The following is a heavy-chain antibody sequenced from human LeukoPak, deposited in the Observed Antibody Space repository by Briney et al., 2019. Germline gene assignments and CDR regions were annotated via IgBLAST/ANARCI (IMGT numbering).Heavy chain of an antibody. V-gene: IGHV3-7*02. CDR2: IQDNGNEK. J-gene: IGHJ4*02. CDR3: ATYSRDWTGIEY. Sequence: GGSLRLSCADSGVTFSRFWMKWVRQAPGKGLQWVANIQDNGNEKNYVDSVKGRFTISRDNAKNSLYLQMNSLRAEATAVYYCATYSRDWTGIEYWGQGTLVTVSS. CDR1: GVTFSRFW. D-gene: IGHD3/OR15-3a*01.